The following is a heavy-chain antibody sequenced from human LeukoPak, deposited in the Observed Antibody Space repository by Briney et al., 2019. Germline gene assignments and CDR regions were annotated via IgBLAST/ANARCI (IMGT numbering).Heavy chain of an antibody. CDR1: GGSISSGGYS. Sequence: SQTLSLTCAVSGGSISSGGYSWSWIRQPPGKGLEWIGYIYHSGSTYYNPPLKSRVTISVDRSKNQFSLKLSSVTAADTAVYYCARDQYYDSSGDAFDIWGQGTMVTVSS. J-gene: IGHJ3*02. CDR2: IYHSGST. V-gene: IGHV4-30-2*01. CDR3: ARDQYYDSSGDAFDI. D-gene: IGHD3-22*01.